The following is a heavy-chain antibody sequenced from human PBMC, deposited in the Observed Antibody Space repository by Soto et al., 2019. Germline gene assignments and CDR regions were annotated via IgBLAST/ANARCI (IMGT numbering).Heavy chain of an antibody. D-gene: IGHD2-15*01. V-gene: IGHV4-30-4*01. CDR3: ARAVAGYCSGGSCYSSVGIALDY. CDR1: GGSISSGDYY. J-gene: IGHJ4*02. CDR2: IYYSGST. Sequence: SETLSLTCTVSGGSISSGDYYWSWIRQPPGKGLEWIGYIYYSGSTYYNPSLKSRVTISVDTSKNQFSLKLSSVTAADTAVYYCARAVAGYCSGGSCYSSVGIALDYWGQGTLVTVSS.